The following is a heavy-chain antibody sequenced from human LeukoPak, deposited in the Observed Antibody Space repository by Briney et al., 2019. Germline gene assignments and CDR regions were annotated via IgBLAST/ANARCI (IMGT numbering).Heavy chain of an antibody. J-gene: IGHJ5*02. Sequence: GRSLRLSCAASGFTFSSYAMHWVRQAPGKGLEWVAVISYDGSNKYYADSVKGRFTISRDNSKNTLYLQMDSLRAEDTAVYYCARSRSMVRGVTWFDPWGQGTLVTVSS. D-gene: IGHD3-10*01. CDR3: ARSRSMVRGVTWFDP. V-gene: IGHV3-30*04. CDR2: ISYDGSNK. CDR1: GFTFSSYA.